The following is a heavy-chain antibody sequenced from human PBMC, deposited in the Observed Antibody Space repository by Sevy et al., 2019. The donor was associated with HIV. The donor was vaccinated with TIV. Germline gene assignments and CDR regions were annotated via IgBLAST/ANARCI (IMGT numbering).Heavy chain of an antibody. D-gene: IGHD3-22*01. J-gene: IGHJ3*02. CDR1: GGSISSGGYS. Sequence: SETLSLTCAVSGGSISSGGYSWSWIRQPPGKGLEWIGYIYHSGSTYYNPSLKSRVTISVDRSKNQFSLKLSSVTAAATAVYYCAREGPYDSSGYPGAFDIWGQGTMVTVSS. CDR2: IYHSGST. CDR3: AREGPYDSSGYPGAFDI. V-gene: IGHV4-30-2*01.